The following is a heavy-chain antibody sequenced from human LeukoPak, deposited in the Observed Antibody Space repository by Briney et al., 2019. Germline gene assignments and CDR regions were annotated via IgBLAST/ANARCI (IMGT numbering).Heavy chain of an antibody. J-gene: IGHJ4*02. Sequence: GGSLRLSCAASGFTFSSYAMSWVRQAPGKGLECIPVISGSGGNTYYADSVKGRFTISRDNSKNTLYLQIHSLRAEDTALYYCATNWNLDYWGQGTLVTVSS. D-gene: IGHD1-1*01. CDR3: ATNWNLDY. CDR2: ISGSGGNT. CDR1: GFTFSSYA. V-gene: IGHV3-23*01.